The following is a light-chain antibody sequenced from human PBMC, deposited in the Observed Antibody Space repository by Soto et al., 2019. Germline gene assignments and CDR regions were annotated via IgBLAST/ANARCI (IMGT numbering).Light chain of an antibody. Sequence: DIQMTQSPSSLSASVGDRFTITCRASQTISSYLNWYQQKPGKAPKLLXYVASSLQGGVPSRFSGSGSGTDFTLTIGSLQPDDFETYYCQQSYSNPITFGQGTRLEIK. CDR1: QTISSY. J-gene: IGKJ5*01. CDR3: QQSYSNPIT. V-gene: IGKV1-39*01. CDR2: VAS.